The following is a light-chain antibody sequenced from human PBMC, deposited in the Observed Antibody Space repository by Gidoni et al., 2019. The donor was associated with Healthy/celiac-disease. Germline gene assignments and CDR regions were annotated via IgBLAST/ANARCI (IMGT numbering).Light chain of an antibody. CDR3: QQYGSSPWT. CDR1: QSVSSSY. Sequence: ETVLTQTPGTLSLSPGERATPSCRASQSVSSSYLAWYQQKPGQAPRLLIYGASSRAPGIPDRFSGSGSGTDFTLTFSRLEPEDFAVYYCQQYGSSPWTFGQGTKVEIK. CDR2: GAS. J-gene: IGKJ1*01. V-gene: IGKV3-20*01.